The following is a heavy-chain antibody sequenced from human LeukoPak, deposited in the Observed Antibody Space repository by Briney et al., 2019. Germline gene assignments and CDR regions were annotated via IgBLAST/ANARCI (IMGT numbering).Heavy chain of an antibody. CDR2: INHSGST. Sequence: SETLSLTCAVYGGSFSGYYWSWIRQPPGKGLEWIGEINHSGSTNYNPSLKSRVTISVDTSKNQFSLKLSSVTAADTAVYYCARPSGAYDAFDIWGQGTMVTVSS. CDR3: ARPSGAYDAFDI. D-gene: IGHD1-26*01. V-gene: IGHV4-34*01. CDR1: GGSFSGYY. J-gene: IGHJ3*02.